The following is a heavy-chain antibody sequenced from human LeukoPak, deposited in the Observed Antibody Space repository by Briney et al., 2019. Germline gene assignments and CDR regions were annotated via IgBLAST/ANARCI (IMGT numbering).Heavy chain of an antibody. V-gene: IGHV3-49*04. Sequence: GGSLRLSCTASGFTFGDYAMSWVRQAPGKGLEWVGFIRSKAYGGTTEYAASVKGRFTISRDDSKSIAYLQMNSLKTEDTAVYYCTRGAPYSSGWYSPPDQHYFDYWGQGTLVTVSP. CDR1: GFTFGDYA. CDR3: TRGAPYSSGWYSPPDQHYFDY. J-gene: IGHJ4*02. D-gene: IGHD6-19*01. CDR2: IRSKAYGGTT.